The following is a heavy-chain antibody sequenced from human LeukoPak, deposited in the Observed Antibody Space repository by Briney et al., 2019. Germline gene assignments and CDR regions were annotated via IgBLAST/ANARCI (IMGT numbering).Heavy chain of an antibody. CDR2: ISWNSGSI. CDR3: AKDTSSGNFDY. CDR1: GFKFNSYW. J-gene: IGHJ4*02. V-gene: IGHV3-9*01. Sequence: PGGSLRLSCAVSGFKFNSYWMNWVRQVPGKGLEWVSGISWNSGSIGYADSVKGRFTISRDNAKNTLYLQMNSLRAEDTAVYYCAKDTSSGNFDYWGQGTLVTVSS. D-gene: IGHD3-22*01.